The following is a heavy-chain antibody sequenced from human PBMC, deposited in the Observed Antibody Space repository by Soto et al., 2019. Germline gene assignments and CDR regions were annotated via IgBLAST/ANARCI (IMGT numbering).Heavy chain of an antibody. CDR2: ITVKTGNT. CDR3: VRDRDLYRDMFHADL. CDR1: RFPIHECS. V-gene: IGHV3-48*02. Sequence: SLRPSCEDSRFPIHECSINWVRQAPGMELVWLSYITVKTGNTLYADSVRGRFTISTDNAGNSVFLQMRSLRDEDTAVYFCVRDRDLYRDMFHADLWSQGTLVTVSS. J-gene: IGHJ4*01. D-gene: IGHD3-10*02.